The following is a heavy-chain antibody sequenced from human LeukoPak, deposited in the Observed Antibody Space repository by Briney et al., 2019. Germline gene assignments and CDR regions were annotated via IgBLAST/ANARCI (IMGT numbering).Heavy chain of an antibody. CDR2: INPTGGST. D-gene: IGHD3-16*01. J-gene: IGHJ4*02. CDR1: GYTSTSYY. V-gene: IGHV1-46*01. CDR3: ARNLGVGDY. Sequence: ASVKVSCKASGYTSTSYYMHWVRRAPGQGLEWMGIINPTGGSTNYAQKFQGRVTMTRDTSTSTVYMELSSLSSEDTAVYYCARNLGVGDYWGQGTLVTVSS.